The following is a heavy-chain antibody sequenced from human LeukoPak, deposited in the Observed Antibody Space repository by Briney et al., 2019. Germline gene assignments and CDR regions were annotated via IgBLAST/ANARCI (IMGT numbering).Heavy chain of an antibody. CDR2: IHTSGTT. V-gene: IGHV4-4*07. Sequence: SETLSLTCTVSDGSIISYHGSWIRQPAGKGLEWIGRIHTSGTTNYNPSLKSRVTMSVDASKNQFSLKVSSVTAADTAVYYCARGRDTVGYGIIDDWVQGTLLTVSS. CDR1: DGSIISYH. J-gene: IGHJ4*02. CDR3: ARGRDTVGYGIIDD. D-gene: IGHD2-8*02.